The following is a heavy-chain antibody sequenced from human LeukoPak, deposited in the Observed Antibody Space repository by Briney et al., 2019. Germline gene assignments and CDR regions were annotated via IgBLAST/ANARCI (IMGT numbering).Heavy chain of an antibody. CDR1: GFTFSNYA. CDR3: AEHQGAFQYYDWAADAFDV. Sequence: GGSLRLSCAASGFTFSNYAMSWVRQAPGQGLEWVAGTNGGNVRPQYADSVKGRFTVYRDNSKDTLCLEMSGLRAEDTAIYHCAEHQGAFQYYDWAADAFDVWGQGTVVSVSS. V-gene: IGHV3-23*01. CDR2: TNGGNVRP. J-gene: IGHJ3*01. D-gene: IGHD3-9*01.